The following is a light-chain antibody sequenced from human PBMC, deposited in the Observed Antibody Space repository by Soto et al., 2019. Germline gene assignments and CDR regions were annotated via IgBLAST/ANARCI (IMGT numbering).Light chain of an antibody. J-gene: IGKJ1*01. CDR2: GAS. CDR3: QQRSNWIT. CDR1: QSVSSSY. V-gene: IGKV3D-20*02. Sequence: IVLTQSQGTLSLSPWERANVSCRASQSVSSSYLAWYQQKPGQAPRLLIYGASTRATSIPARFSGSGSGTDFSLIISSLEPEDTAVYYCQQRSNWITFGQGTKVDIK.